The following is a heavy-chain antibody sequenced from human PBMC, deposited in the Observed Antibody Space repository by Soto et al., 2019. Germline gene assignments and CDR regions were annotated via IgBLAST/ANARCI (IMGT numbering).Heavy chain of an antibody. CDR2: IKSKTDGGTT. J-gene: IGHJ5*02. D-gene: IGHD1-1*01. Sequence: EVQLVESGGGLVKPGGSLRLSCAASGFTFSAAWMCWVRQAPGKGMEWVGRIKSKTDGGTTDYAAPVKDRITISRDDSKNTPYLQMNSLKTKDTAIYYCATQNWKNGGNFFDPCGQGTLVTFAS. CDR3: ATQNWKNGGNFFDP. CDR1: GFTFSAAW. V-gene: IGHV3-15*01.